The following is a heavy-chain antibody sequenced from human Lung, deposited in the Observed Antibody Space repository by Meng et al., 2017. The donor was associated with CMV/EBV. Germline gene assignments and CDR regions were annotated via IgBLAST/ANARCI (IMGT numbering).Heavy chain of an antibody. CDR1: GFTFRDYY. CDR3: ARVAPPSVHLDD. Sequence: AGSXSLXCAASGFTFRDYYMSWIRQAPGKGLEWVSYISSSGSSTYYADSVKGRFTISRDNARNSLSLQMNSLSAEDTAVYYCARVAPPSVHLDDWGQGTLVTVSS. D-gene: IGHD3-3*02. CDR2: ISSSGSST. J-gene: IGHJ4*02. V-gene: IGHV3-11*01.